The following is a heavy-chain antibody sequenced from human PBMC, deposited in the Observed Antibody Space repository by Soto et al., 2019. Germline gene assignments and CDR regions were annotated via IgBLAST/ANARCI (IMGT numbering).Heavy chain of an antibody. Sequence: EVQLVESGGGLVQPGGSLRLSCAASGFTFSSHWMHWVRQAPGKGLVWVSRINSDGSSTSYADSVKGRFTISRDNAKNTRYLQMNRLRAEDTAVYYCVRTSLVVAAATREDYWGQGTLVTVSS. CDR1: GFTFSSHW. J-gene: IGHJ4*02. D-gene: IGHD2-15*01. V-gene: IGHV3-74*01. CDR3: VRTSLVVAAATREDY. CDR2: INSDGSST.